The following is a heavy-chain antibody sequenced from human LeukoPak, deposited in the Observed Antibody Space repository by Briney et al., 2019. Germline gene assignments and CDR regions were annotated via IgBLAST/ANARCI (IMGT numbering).Heavy chain of an antibody. Sequence: GGPLRLSCAASGFTFSSYAMSWVRQAPGKGLEWVSAISGSGGSTYYADSVKGRFTISRDNSKNTLYLQMNSLRAEDTAVYYCAKEGNYYDSSGYYFLPYYYYGMDVWGQGTTVTVSS. CDR2: ISGSGGST. J-gene: IGHJ6*02. CDR1: GFTFSSYA. D-gene: IGHD3-22*01. V-gene: IGHV3-23*01. CDR3: AKEGNYYDSSGYYFLPYYYYGMDV.